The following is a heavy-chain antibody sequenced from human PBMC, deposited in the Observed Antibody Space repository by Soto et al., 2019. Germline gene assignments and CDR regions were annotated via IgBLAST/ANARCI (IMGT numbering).Heavy chain of an antibody. V-gene: IGHV2-70*01. J-gene: IGHJ4*02. CDR3: APALIANTVDYYFHK. Sequence: GSGPTLVNPTQTLTLTCTFSGFSLSTSGMCVSWIRQPPGKALEWLALVDWDDDKYYSTSLKTRLTISKDTSKNQVVLTMTNMDPVNTVPYCCAPALIANTVDYYFHKWGQGTLVTISS. CDR2: VDWDDDK. D-gene: IGHD3-16*02. CDR1: GFSLSTSGMC.